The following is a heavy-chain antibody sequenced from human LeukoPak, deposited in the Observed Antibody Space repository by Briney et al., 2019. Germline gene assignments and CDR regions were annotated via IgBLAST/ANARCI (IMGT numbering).Heavy chain of an antibody. Sequence: GGSLRLSCAASGXTFSSYGMHWVRQAPGKGLEWVAVISYDGSNKYYADSVKGRFTISRDNSKNTLYLQMNSLRAEDTAVYYCAKDDNYPTGDWGQGTLVTVSS. CDR1: GXTFSSYG. CDR3: AKDDNYPTGD. J-gene: IGHJ4*02. D-gene: IGHD7-27*01. CDR2: ISYDGSNK. V-gene: IGHV3-30*18.